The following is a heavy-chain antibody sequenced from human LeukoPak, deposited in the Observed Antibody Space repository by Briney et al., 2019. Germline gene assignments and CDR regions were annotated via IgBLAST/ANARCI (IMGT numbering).Heavy chain of an antibody. CDR1: GFPFSSHG. V-gene: IGHV3-23*01. CDR2: ISPGGGPT. Sequence: GGSLRLSCAGSGFPFSSHGMNWVRQAPGKGLEWVSGISPGGGPTYYADSVKGRFTISRDNSKNTLYLQMNSLRAEDTAVYYCAKRGSSGWYWFDPWGQGTLVTVSS. D-gene: IGHD6-19*01. J-gene: IGHJ5*02. CDR3: AKRGSSGWYWFDP.